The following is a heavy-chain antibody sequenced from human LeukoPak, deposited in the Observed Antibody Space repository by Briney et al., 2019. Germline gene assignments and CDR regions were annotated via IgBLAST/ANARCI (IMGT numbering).Heavy chain of an antibody. J-gene: IGHJ4*02. D-gene: IGHD6-6*01. CDR3: ASSYSSSSRVFDY. V-gene: IGHV1-69*13. CDR2: IIPIFGTA. Sequence: SVKVSCKASGGTLSSYAISWVRQAPGQGLEWMGGIIPIFGTANYAQKFQGRVTITADESTSTAYMELSSLRSEDTAVYYCASSYSSSSRVFDYWGQGTLVTVSS. CDR1: GGTLSSYA.